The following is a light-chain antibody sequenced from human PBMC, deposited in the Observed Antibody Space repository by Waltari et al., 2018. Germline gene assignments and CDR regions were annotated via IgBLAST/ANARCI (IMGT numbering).Light chain of an antibody. J-gene: IGKJ4*01. CDR2: GTI. CDR1: QSVGGD. Sequence: EVVMTQYPATLSVSPGESATLSCGASQSVGGDLAWYQQKPGQAPRLLIYGTITKPTGVSARFSGSGSGTEFTLTISRLQSEDFAVYYCQQYNNWPLTFGGGTKVEI. CDR3: QQYNNWPLT. V-gene: IGKV3-15*01.